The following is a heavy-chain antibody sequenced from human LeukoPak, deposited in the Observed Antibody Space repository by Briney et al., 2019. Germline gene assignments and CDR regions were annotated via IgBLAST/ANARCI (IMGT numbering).Heavy chain of an antibody. CDR1: RGSISSYY. J-gene: IGHJ4*02. Sequence: PSETLSLTCTVSRGSISSYYWSRIRQPPGQGLEWIGYIYYSGSTDYNPSLKSRVNISVDKSKNQFSLKLSSVTAADTAVYFCARVRVSSGSHPWYFDYWGQGTLVTVSS. CDR3: ARVRVSSGSHPWYFDY. D-gene: IGHD3-22*01. V-gene: IGHV4-59*01. CDR2: IYYSGST.